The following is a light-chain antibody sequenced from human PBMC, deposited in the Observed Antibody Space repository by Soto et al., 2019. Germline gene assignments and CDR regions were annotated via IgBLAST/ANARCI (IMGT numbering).Light chain of an antibody. CDR1: QSVSSSY. CDR2: GAS. CDR3: QQYGSSLL. V-gene: IGKV3-20*01. J-gene: IGKJ2*01. Sequence: EIALTQSPGTLSLSPGERATLSCRASQSVSSSYLAWYQQKPGQAPRLLIYGASISATGIPCRFSGSGSGTTFTLTISRLEPEDFAVYYCQQYGSSLLFGQGIKLEIK.